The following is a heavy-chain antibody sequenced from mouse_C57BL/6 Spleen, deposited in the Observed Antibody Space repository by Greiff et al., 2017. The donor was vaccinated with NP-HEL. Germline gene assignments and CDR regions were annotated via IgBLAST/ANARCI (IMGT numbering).Heavy chain of an antibody. J-gene: IGHJ2*01. CDR3: ATNYYGSSGYFDY. D-gene: IGHD1-1*01. CDR2: ISSGSSTI. Sequence: EVKLVESGGGLVKPGGSLKLSCAASGFTFSDYGMHWVRQAPEKGLEWVAYISSGSSTIYYADTVKGRFTISRDNAKNTLFLQMTSLRSEDTAMYYCATNYYGSSGYFDYWGQGTTLTVSS. V-gene: IGHV5-17*01. CDR1: GFTFSDYG.